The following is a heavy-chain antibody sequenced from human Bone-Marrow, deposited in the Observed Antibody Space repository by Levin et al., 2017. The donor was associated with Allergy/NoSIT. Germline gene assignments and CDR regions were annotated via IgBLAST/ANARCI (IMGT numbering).Heavy chain of an antibody. CDR1: GFTFSSYA. Sequence: PGGSLRLSCAASGFTFSSYAMHWVRQAPGKGLEWVAVISYDGSNKYYADSVKGRFTISRDNSKNTLYLQMNSLRAEDTAVYYCARDLAYLSGSYLDYWGQGTLVTVSS. D-gene: IGHD1-26*01. CDR2: ISYDGSNK. CDR3: ARDLAYLSGSYLDY. V-gene: IGHV3-30-3*01. J-gene: IGHJ4*02.